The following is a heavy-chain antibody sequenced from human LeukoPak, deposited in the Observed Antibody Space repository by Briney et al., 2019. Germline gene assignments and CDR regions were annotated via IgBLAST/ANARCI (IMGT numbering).Heavy chain of an antibody. V-gene: IGHV4-61*08. CDR3: ARDGPGGSSGLNY. CDR2: IYYSGST. Sequence: SETLSLTCTVSGGSISSGGYYWSWIRQHPGKGLEWIGYIYYSGSTNYNPSLKSRVTISVDTSKNQFSLKLSSVTAADTAVYYCARDGPGGSSGLNYWGQGTLVTVSS. CDR1: GGSISSGGYY. J-gene: IGHJ4*02. D-gene: IGHD6-19*01.